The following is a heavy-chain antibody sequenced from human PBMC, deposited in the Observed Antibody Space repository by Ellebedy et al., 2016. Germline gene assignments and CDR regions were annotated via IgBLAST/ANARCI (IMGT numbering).Heavy chain of an antibody. CDR3: AKDRGWELSWYFDL. Sequence: GESLKISCAASGFTFSSYGMHWVRQAPGKGLEWVAVISYDGSNKYYADSVKGRFTISRDNSKNTLYLQMNRLRAEDTALYYCAKDRGWELSWYFDLWGRGTLVTVSS. J-gene: IGHJ2*01. CDR2: ISYDGSNK. D-gene: IGHD1-26*01. CDR1: GFTFSSYG. V-gene: IGHV3-30*18.